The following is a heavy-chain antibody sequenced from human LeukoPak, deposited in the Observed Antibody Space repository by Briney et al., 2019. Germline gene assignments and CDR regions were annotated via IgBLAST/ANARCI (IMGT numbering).Heavy chain of an antibody. J-gene: IGHJ4*02. D-gene: IGHD3-22*01. CDR3: AHRVGYYYDSSGPYFDY. CDR2: IYWDDDK. CDR1: GFSLSTSGVG. V-gene: IGHV2-5*02. Sequence: SGPTLVKPTQTLTLTCTFSGFSLSTSGVGVGWIRQPPGKALEWLALIYWDDDKRYSPSLESRLTITKDTSKNQVVLTMTNMDPVDTATYYCAHRVGYYYDSSGPYFDYWGQGTLVTVSP.